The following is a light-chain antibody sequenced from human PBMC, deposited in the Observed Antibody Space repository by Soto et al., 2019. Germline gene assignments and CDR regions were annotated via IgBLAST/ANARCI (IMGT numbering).Light chain of an antibody. CDR2: GAS. CDR1: QSITTS. Sequence: EIVMTQSPATLSVSPGERITLSCRASQSITTSLAWYQQKPGQAPRLLIYGASTRATNIPARFSGSGSGTEFSLTISSLQSEDYSVYFCQQYSDWPTFGQGTRVEIK. CDR3: QQYSDWPT. J-gene: IGKJ1*01. V-gene: IGKV3-15*01.